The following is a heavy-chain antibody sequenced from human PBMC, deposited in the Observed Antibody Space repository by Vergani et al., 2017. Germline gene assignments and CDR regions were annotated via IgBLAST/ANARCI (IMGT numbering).Heavy chain of an antibody. CDR1: GFTVSSNY. V-gene: IGHV3-66*02. Sequence: EVQLVESGGGLVQPGGSLRLSCAASGFTVSSNYMSWVRRAPGKGLEWVSVIYSGGSTYYADSVKGRFTISRDNSKNTLYLQMNSLRAEDTAVYYCARGSGWYFNAFDIWGQGTMVTVSS. CDR2: IYSGGST. D-gene: IGHD6-19*01. J-gene: IGHJ3*02. CDR3: ARGSGWYFNAFDI.